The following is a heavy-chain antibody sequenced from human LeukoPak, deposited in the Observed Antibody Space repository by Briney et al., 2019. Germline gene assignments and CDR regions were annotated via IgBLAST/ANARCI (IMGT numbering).Heavy chain of an antibody. CDR1: VGTFSSYA. Sequence: SVKVSCKASVGTFSSYAISWVRQAPGQGLEWMGGIIPIFGTANYAQKFQGRVTITTDESTSTAYMELSSLRSEDTAVYYCARDVEAVVGATPPGYWGQGTLVTVSS. V-gene: IGHV1-69*05. CDR2: IIPIFGTA. CDR3: ARDVEAVVGATPPGY. J-gene: IGHJ4*02. D-gene: IGHD1-26*01.